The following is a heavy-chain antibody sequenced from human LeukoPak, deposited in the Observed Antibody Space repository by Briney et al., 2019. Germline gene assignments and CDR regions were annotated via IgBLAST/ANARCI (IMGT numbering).Heavy chain of an antibody. J-gene: IGHJ6*03. Sequence: GGSLRLSCAASGFTFSSYAMSWVRQAPGKGLEWVSAISGSGGSTYYADSVKGRFTISRDNSKNTLYLQMNSLRAEDTAVYYCASHSSYYYYYMDVWGKGTTVTVSS. CDR1: GFTFSSYA. V-gene: IGHV3-23*01. D-gene: IGHD6-13*01. CDR3: ASHSSYYYYYMDV. CDR2: ISGSGGST.